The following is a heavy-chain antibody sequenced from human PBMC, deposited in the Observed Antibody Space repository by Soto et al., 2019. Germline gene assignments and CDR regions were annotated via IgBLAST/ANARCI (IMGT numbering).Heavy chain of an antibody. CDR2: IIPIFGTA. V-gene: IGHV1-69*13. J-gene: IGHJ6*02. Sequence: SLKVSWKSSGGTFSSYAISWVRQAPGQGLEWMGGIIPIFGTANYAQKFQGRVTITADESTSTAYMELSSLRSEDTAVYYCARPDSGSNYGSGYYYGMDVWG. D-gene: IGHD1-26*01. CDR3: ARPDSGSNYGSGYYYGMDV. CDR1: GGTFSSYA.